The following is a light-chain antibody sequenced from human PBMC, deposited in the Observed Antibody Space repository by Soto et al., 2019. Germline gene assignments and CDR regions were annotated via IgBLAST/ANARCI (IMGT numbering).Light chain of an antibody. CDR2: YDD. CDR3: AAWDDSLNGSYV. J-gene: IGLJ1*01. CDR1: SSNIGNNA. Sequence: QSVLTQPPSVSDAPRQRVTISCSGSSSNIGNNAVNWYQQLPGKAPKLLIYYDDLLPSGVSDRFSGSKSGTSASLAISGLQSEDEADYYCAAWDDSLNGSYVFGTGTKVTVL. V-gene: IGLV1-36*01.